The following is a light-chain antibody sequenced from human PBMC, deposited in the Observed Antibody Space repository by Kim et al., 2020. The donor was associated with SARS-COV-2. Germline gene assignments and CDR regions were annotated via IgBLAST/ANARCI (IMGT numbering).Light chain of an antibody. V-gene: IGKV3-15*01. J-gene: IGKJ1*01. CDR1: RSVSSN. CDR2: GAS. CDR3: RQYHSCPSGT. Sequence: SPAGRATLSCRAGRSVSSNISWCQQKPGQDPSLLLYGASTRAAGSPAGCSSGGSAAAFSLPISSLQSEDCAVDYCRQYHSCPSGTFGQGTKVDIK.